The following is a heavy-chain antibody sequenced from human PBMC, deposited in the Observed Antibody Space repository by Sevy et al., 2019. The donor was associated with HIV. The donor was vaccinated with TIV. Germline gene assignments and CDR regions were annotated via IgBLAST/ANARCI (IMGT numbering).Heavy chain of an antibody. J-gene: IGHJ4*02. CDR1: GGSISSYY. V-gene: IGHV4-59*01. CDR2: IYYSGST. Sequence: SETLSLTCTVSGGSISSYYWSWIRQPPGKGLEWIEYIYYSGSTNYNPTLKSRVTISVDTSKNQFSLKLSSVTAADTAVYYCARERPEHAFDYWGQGTLVTVSS. CDR3: ARERPEHAFDY. D-gene: IGHD6-25*01.